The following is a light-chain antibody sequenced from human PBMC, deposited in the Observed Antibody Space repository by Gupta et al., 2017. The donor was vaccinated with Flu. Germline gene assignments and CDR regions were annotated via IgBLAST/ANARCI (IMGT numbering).Light chain of an antibody. CDR1: ESISSSY. CDR2: GAS. J-gene: IGKJ4*01. CDR3: QQYGTSPLT. Sequence: EIVLTQSPGTLSLSPGDRATLSCRASESISSSYLAWYQQKPVQAPRLLIYGASSRATGTPDRFSGSGSGTDFTLTISRLEPEDFAVYYCQQYGTSPLTFGGGTKVEIK. V-gene: IGKV3-20*01.